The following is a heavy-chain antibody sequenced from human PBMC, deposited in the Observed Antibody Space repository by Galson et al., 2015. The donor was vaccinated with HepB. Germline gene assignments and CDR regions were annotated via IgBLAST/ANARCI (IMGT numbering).Heavy chain of an antibody. Sequence: ETLSLTCTVSGGSISSSSYFWGWIRQPPGKGLEWIGNIYYSGSTYYNPSLKSRVTISVDTSKNQFSLKLSSVTAADTAVYFCARRDDYDYYMDVWGKGTTVTVSS. CDR2: IYYSGST. V-gene: IGHV4-39*01. CDR3: ARRDDYDYYMDV. D-gene: IGHD2-21*02. J-gene: IGHJ6*03. CDR1: GGSISSSSYF.